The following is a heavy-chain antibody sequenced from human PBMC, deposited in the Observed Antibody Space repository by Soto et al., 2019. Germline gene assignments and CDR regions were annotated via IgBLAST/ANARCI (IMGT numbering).Heavy chain of an antibody. CDR2: ISYDGSNK. D-gene: IGHD2-15*01. J-gene: IGHJ4*02. Sequence: QVQLVESGGGVVQPGRSLRLSCAASGFTFSSYAMHWVRQAPGKGLEWVAVISYDGSNKYYADSVKGRFTISRDNSKKTLYVQMNSLRAEDTAVYYCAKGSGYLDYWGQGTLVTVSS. CDR1: GFTFSSYA. CDR3: AKGSGYLDY. V-gene: IGHV3-30*04.